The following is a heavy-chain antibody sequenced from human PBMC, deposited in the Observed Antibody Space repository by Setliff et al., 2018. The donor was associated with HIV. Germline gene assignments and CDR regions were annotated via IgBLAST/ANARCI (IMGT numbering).Heavy chain of an antibody. Sequence: KVSCKTSGGIISWVRQAPGQGLEWMGRIIPVGGTTNYAQKFQGRVTITADKSTSTVYMELSSLRSDDTAVYYCATGLSSTDPSSNSWGQGTLVTVSS. CDR3: ATGLSSTDPSSNS. D-gene: IGHD1-1*01. V-gene: IGHV1-69*08. CDR2: IIPVGGTT. CDR1: GGI. J-gene: IGHJ1*01.